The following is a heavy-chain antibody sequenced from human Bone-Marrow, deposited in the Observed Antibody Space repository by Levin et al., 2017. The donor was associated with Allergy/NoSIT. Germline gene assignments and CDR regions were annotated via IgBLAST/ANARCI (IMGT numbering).Heavy chain of an antibody. CDR1: GFTFSSYW. J-gene: IGHJ2*01. CDR3: ARPNGGERSGVTWYFDR. CDR2: IKQDGSEK. Sequence: GGSLRLSCAASGFTFSSYWMSWVRQAPGKGLEWVANIKQDGSEKYYVDSVKGRFTISRDNAKNSLYLQMNSLRAEDTAVYYCARPNGGERSGVTWYFDRWGRGTLVTVSS. V-gene: IGHV3-7*01. D-gene: IGHD1-1*01.